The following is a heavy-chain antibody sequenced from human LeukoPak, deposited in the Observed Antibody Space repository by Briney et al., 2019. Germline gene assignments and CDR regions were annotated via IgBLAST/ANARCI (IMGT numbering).Heavy chain of an antibody. CDR2: INHSGST. CDR1: GGSFSGYY. Sequence: SETLSLTCAVYGGSFSGYYWSWIRQPPGKGLEWIGEINHSGSTNYNPSLKSRVTISVDTSKNQFSLKLSSVTAGDTAVYYCARGRYYGSGSYYNARPSYNWFDPWGQGTLVTVSS. J-gene: IGHJ5*02. D-gene: IGHD3-10*01. CDR3: ARGRYYGSGSYYNARPSYNWFDP. V-gene: IGHV4-34*01.